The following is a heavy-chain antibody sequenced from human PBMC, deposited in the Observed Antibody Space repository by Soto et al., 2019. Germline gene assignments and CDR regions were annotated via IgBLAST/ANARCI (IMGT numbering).Heavy chain of an antibody. CDR2: INPSGGST. J-gene: IGHJ6*02. D-gene: IGHD6-19*01. V-gene: IGHV1-46*01. CDR1: GYTFTSYY. Sequence: GASVKVSCKASGYTFTSYYMHWVRQAPGQGLEWMGIINPSGGSTSCAQKFQGRVTMTRDTSTSTVYMELSSLRSEDTAVYYCARDSVAVAGTLYYYYYGMDVWGQGTTVTVSS. CDR3: ARDSVAVAGTLYYYYYGMDV.